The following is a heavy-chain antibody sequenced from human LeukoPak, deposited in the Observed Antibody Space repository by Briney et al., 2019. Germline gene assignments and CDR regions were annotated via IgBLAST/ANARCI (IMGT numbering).Heavy chain of an antibody. CDR1: GFTFSSYG. J-gene: IGHJ5*02. Sequence: GGSLRLSCAASGFTFSSYGMHWVRQAPGKGLEWVAFIRYDGSNKCYADSVKGRFTISRDNSKNTLYLQMNSLRAEDTAVYYCARVGSVGSPRIGWFDPWGQGTLVTVSS. D-gene: IGHD1-26*01. V-gene: IGHV3-30*02. CDR3: ARVGSVGSPRIGWFDP. CDR2: IRYDGSNK.